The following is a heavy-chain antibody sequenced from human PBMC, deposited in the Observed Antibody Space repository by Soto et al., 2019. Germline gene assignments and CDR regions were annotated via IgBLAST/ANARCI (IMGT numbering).Heavy chain of an antibody. Sequence: GSLRLSCAASGFTFSSYWMHWVRQAPGKGLVWVSRINSDGSSTSYADSVKGRFTISRDNAKNTLYLQMNSLRAEDTAVYYCARDASSSWPWGNDAFDIWGQGTMVTVSS. J-gene: IGHJ3*02. CDR3: ARDASSSWPWGNDAFDI. V-gene: IGHV3-74*01. D-gene: IGHD6-13*01. CDR2: INSDGSST. CDR1: GFTFSSYW.